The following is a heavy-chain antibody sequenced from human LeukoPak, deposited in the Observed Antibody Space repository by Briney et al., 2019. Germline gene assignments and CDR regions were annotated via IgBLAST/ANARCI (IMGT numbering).Heavy chain of an antibody. V-gene: IGHV3-7*01. CDR2: IKQDGSEK. J-gene: IGHJ6*03. Sequence: GGSLRLSCAASGFTFSSYWMSWVRQAPGKGLEWVANIKQDGSEKYYVDSVKGRFTISRDNAKNSLYLQMNSLRAEDTAVYYCAREQYYDFWSGHTSYYYYYMDVWGKGTTVTVSS. CDR1: GFTFSSYW. CDR3: AREQYYDFWSGHTSYYYYYMDV. D-gene: IGHD3-3*01.